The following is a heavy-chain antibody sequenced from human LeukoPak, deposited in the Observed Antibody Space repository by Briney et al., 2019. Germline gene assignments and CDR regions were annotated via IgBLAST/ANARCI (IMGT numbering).Heavy chain of an antibody. Sequence: GGSLRLSCAASGFTFSSYGMSWVRQAPGKGLEWVSAISGSGGSTYYADSVKGRFTISRDNSKNTLYLQMNSLRAEDTAVYYCAKAAYSGYESGYYYYMDVWGKGTTVTVSS. D-gene: IGHD5-12*01. CDR2: ISGSGGST. CDR1: GFTFSSYG. J-gene: IGHJ6*03. V-gene: IGHV3-23*01. CDR3: AKAAYSGYESGYYYYMDV.